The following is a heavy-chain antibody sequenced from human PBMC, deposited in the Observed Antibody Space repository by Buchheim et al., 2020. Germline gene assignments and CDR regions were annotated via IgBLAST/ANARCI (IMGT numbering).Heavy chain of an antibody. CDR2: ISYDGSNK. J-gene: IGHJ4*02. CDR3: AKDTAYSYGYPGY. V-gene: IGHV3-30*18. Sequence: QVQLVESGGGVVQPGRSLRLSCAASGFTFSSYGMHWVRQAPGKGLEWVAVISYDGSNKYYADSVKGRFTISRDNSKNTLYLQMNSLRAEDTAVYYCAKDTAYSYGYPGYWGQGTL. D-gene: IGHD5-18*01. CDR1: GFTFSSYG.